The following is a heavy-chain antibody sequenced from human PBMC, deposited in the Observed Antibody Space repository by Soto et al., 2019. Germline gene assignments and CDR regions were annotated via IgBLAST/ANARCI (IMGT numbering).Heavy chain of an antibody. Sequence: GGSMRLDRTTSGFTTGRYWMSWVRQAPGKGLEWVANVNQDGSEQYYVDSVKGRFTISRDNAKNSLYLQMNSLRDEDTSVYYCASNSQSWHATRFTDP. D-gene: IGHD4-17*01. J-gene: IGHJ5*02. CDR1: GFTTGRYW. V-gene: IGHV3-7*05. CDR3: ASNSQSWHATRFTDP. CDR2: VNQDGSEQ.